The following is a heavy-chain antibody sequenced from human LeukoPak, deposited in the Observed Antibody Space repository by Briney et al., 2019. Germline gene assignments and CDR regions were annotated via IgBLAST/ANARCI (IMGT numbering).Heavy chain of an antibody. CDR1: AFTFSSHT. CDR2: IGFSTTYI. J-gene: IGHJ3*02. V-gene: IGHV3-21*01. D-gene: IGHD1-1*01. Sequence: GGSLRLSCAGSAFTFSSHTINWVRQAPGRGLEWVSCIGFSTTYIHYADSVKGRFTVTRDNAKGSVSLQMNSLRAEDTAVYYCARDINSVAFDMWGQGAVVTVSS. CDR3: ARDINSVAFDM.